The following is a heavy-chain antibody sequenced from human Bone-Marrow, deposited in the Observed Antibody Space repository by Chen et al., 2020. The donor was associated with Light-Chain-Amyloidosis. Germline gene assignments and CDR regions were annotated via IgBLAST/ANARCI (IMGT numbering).Heavy chain of an antibody. J-gene: IGHJ4*02. CDR1: GFAFSSYG. V-gene: IGHV3-30*03. D-gene: IGHD3-16*01. CDR2: ISADADTK. Sequence: QVQLVESGGGVLQPGTSLRLSCVASGFAFSSYGMHWVRQAPGKGLEWVAIISADADTKNYGDSVKGRFTISRDNSKNTIYLQMSSLRPEDTAVYYCVRVGADDYTWGTPYFDYWGQGTLVTVSS. CDR3: VRVGADDYTWGTPYFDY.